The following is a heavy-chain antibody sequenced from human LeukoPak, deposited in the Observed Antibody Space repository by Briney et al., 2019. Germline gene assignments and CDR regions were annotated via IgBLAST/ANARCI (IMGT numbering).Heavy chain of an antibody. J-gene: IGHJ5*02. D-gene: IGHD2-15*01. V-gene: IGHV1-8*03. CDR2: MNPNSGNT. CDR3: ARGGRDCSGGTCYRWFDP. Sequence: ASVKVSCKAAGYTFTSYDINWVRQATGQGPEWMGWMNPNSGNTGYAQKFQGRVTISRNSSTNTAYMELSSPRPEDTAVYYCARGGRDCSGGTCYRWFDPWGQGTLVTVSS. CDR1: GYTFTSYD.